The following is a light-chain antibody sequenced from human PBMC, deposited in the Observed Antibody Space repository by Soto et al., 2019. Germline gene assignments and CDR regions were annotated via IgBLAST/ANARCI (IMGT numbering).Light chain of an antibody. CDR1: SRDVGGYNY. CDR3: SSYTSSSTLV. Sequence: QSALTQPASVSGSPGQSITIACTGTSRDVGGYNYVSWYQQHPGKAPKLMIYDVSNRSSGVSNRLSGSKSGNTASLTISGLQAEDDADYYCSSYTSSSTLVFGGGTKLTVL. V-gene: IGLV2-14*01. J-gene: IGLJ3*02. CDR2: DVS.